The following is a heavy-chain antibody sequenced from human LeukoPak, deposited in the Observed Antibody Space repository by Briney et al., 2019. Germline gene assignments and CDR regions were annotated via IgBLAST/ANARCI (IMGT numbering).Heavy chain of an antibody. Sequence: ASVKVSCKASGYTFTGYYMHWVRQAPGQGLEWMGWINPNSGGTNYAQKFQGRVTMTRDTSISTAYMELSWLRSDDTAVYYCARTVTMVRGVKPNFDYWGQGTLVTVSS. CDR2: INPNSGGT. J-gene: IGHJ4*02. CDR1: GYTFTGYY. V-gene: IGHV1-2*02. CDR3: ARTVTMVRGVKPNFDY. D-gene: IGHD3-10*01.